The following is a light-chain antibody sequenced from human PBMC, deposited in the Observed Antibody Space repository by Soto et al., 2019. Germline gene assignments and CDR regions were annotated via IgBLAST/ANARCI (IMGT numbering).Light chain of an antibody. V-gene: IGKV3-20*01. CDR3: QQYGTSIT. CDR1: QSFSSSY. Sequence: EIVLTQSPGTLSLSPGERATLSCRASQSFSSSYLAWYQQKPGQAPRLLIYRTSSRATGIPDRFSGSGSGTDFTLTISRLEPEDFAVYYCQQYGTSITFGQGTRLE. CDR2: RTS. J-gene: IGKJ5*01.